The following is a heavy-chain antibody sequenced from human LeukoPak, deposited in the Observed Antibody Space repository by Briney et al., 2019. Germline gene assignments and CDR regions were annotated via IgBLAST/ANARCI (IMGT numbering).Heavy chain of an antibody. Sequence: GGSLRLSCAASGFTVSSNYMSWVRQAPGKGLEWVSVIYSGGSTYYADSVKGRFTISRDNSKNTLYLQMNSLRAEDTAVYYCARWWYHDKASDYWGQGTLVTVSS. CDR2: IYSGGST. D-gene: IGHD2-15*01. CDR3: ARWWYHDKASDY. J-gene: IGHJ4*02. CDR1: GFTVSSNY. V-gene: IGHV3-66*02.